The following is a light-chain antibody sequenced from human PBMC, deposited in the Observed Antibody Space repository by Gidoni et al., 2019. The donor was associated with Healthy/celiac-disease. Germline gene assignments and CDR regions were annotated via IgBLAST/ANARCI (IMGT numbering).Light chain of an antibody. V-gene: IGKV3-15*01. CDR3: QQYNNWPYT. CDR1: QSVNSN. CDR2: GAS. J-gene: IGKJ2*01. Sequence: IVMTQSPATLSVSPGERATLSCRASQSVNSNLAWYQHKPGQAPRLLIYGASTRATGIPARFSCSWSGTEFTLTISSLQSEDFAVYYCQQYNNWPYTFGQGTKLEIK.